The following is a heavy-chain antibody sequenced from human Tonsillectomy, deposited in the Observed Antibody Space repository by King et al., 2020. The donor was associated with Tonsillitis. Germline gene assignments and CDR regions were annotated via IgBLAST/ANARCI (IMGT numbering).Heavy chain of an antibody. V-gene: IGHV3-30*04. CDR2: TSYDGSTD. J-gene: IGHJ3*02. D-gene: IGHD1-26*01. CDR3: ARDGDFIGGGSHLDGAFDI. Sequence: VQLVESGGGVVQPGRSLRLSCAASGFIFRSFAMHWVRQAPGKGLDWVAITSYDGSTDFYADSVKGRFTISRDNSKNTLYLQMNSLTVEDTAVYYCARDGDFIGGGSHLDGAFDIWSQGTKVTVSS. CDR1: GFIFRSFA.